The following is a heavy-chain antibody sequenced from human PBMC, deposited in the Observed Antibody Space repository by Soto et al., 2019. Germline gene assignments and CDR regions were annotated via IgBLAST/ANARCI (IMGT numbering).Heavy chain of an antibody. J-gene: IGHJ3*02. D-gene: IGHD6-19*01. CDR3: ARDIKAWEAVAAFDI. CDR2: IWYDGSNK. CDR1: GLTFSSYG. V-gene: IGHV3-33*01. Sequence: GSLRLSCAASGLTFSSYGMHWVRQAPGKGLEWVAVIWYDGSNKYYADSVKGRFTISRDNSKNTLYLQMNSLRAEDTAVYYCARDIKAWEAVAAFDIWGQGTMVTVSS.